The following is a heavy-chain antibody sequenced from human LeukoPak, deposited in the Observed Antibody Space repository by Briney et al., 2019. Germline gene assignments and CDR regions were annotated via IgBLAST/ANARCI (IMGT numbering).Heavy chain of an antibody. CDR1: GFTFSSYS. V-gene: IGHV3-21*01. CDR2: ISSSSTYI. CDR3: ARGRYSSHYFDY. Sequence: SGGSLRLSCAASGFTFSSYSMNWVRQAPGKGLEWVSSISSSSTYIYFADSVKGRFTISRDNAKNSLYLQMNSLRAEDTAVYYSARGRYSSHYFDYWGQGTLVTVSS. D-gene: IGHD6-13*01. J-gene: IGHJ4*02.